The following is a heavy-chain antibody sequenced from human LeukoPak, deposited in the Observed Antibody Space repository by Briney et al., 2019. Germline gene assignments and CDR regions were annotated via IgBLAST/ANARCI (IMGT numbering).Heavy chain of an antibody. CDR2: ISGSATST. CDR3: ARTPNHYDY. J-gene: IGHJ4*02. D-gene: IGHD1-14*01. Sequence: GGSLRLSCEASGFTFSSYAMYWVRQAPGKGLDYVSAISGSATSTYYADSVKGRFTISRDNSKNTLFLQMNSLRAEDTAVYYCARTPNHYDYWGQGTLVTVSS. V-gene: IGHV3-23*01. CDR1: GFTFSSYA.